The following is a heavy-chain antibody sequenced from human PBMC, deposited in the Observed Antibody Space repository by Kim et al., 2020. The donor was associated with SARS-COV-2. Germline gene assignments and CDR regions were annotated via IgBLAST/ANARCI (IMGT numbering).Heavy chain of an antibody. CDR3: ARDAPGYSSGWYTDAFDI. Sequence: GGSLRLSCAASGFTFSSYWMSWVRQAPGKGLEWVANIKQDGSEKYYVDSVKGRFTISRDNAKNSLYLQMNSLRAEDTAVYYCARDAPGYSSGWYTDAFDIWGQGTMVTVSS. D-gene: IGHD6-19*01. V-gene: IGHV3-7*03. CDR2: IKQDGSEK. J-gene: IGHJ3*02. CDR1: GFTFSSYW.